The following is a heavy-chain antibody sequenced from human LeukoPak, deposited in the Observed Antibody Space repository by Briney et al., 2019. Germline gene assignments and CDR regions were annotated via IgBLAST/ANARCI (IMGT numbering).Heavy chain of an antibody. CDR2: ISYDGSNK. D-gene: IGHD6-19*01. V-gene: IGHV3-30*18. CDR1: GFTFSSYW. Sequence: PGGSLRLSCAGSGFTFSSYWMTWVRQAPGKGLEWVAVISYDGSNKYYADYVKGRFTISRDNSKNTLYLQMNSLRAEDTAVYYCAKWAVASDYWGQGTLVTVSS. CDR3: AKWAVASDY. J-gene: IGHJ4*02.